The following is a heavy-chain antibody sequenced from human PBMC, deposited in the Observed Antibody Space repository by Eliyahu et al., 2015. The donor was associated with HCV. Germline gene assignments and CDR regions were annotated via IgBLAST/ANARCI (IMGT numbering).Heavy chain of an antibody. Sequence: QVQLQESGPGLVKPSETLSLTCTVSGXXXSSXYWSWIRQTPGKGLEWIGXVYNSGNTNYNPSLKSRVTISVDTSKNQFSLKLNSVTAADTAVYYCAKRGGANNAPYCFDYWGQGTLVIVS. D-gene: IGHD1-14*01. CDR3: AKRGGANNAPYCFDY. CDR2: VYNSGNT. CDR1: GXXXSSXY. J-gene: IGHJ4*02. V-gene: IGHV4-59*01.